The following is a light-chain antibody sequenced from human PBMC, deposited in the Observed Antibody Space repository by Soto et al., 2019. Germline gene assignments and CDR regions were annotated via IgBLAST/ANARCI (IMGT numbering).Light chain of an antibody. V-gene: IGKV3-20*01. J-gene: IGKJ1*01. Sequence: EVVLTQSPDTLSLSPGARATLSCRASQSVSSDFLAWYQQKPGQAPRLLISGASSRATGIPDRFSGSGSGTDFTLTIKRLEPDDFAVYYCQQYGSSPPWTFGQGTKVEIK. CDR1: QSVSSDF. CDR3: QQYGSSPPWT. CDR2: GAS.